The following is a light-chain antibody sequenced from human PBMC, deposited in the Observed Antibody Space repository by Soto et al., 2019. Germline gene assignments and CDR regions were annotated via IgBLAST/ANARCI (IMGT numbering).Light chain of an antibody. CDR2: AAS. CDR1: QSISTY. CDR3: QQNYNLPPWT. J-gene: IGKJ1*01. V-gene: IGKV1-39*01. Sequence: DIQMTQSPPSLSESVGDTITITCRASQSISTYLDWYQVTPGQAPKVLIYAASTLKDGVPSRFSGSGSGTDFTLTINSLQPDDFATYYCQQNYNLPPWTFGQGTKVEIK.